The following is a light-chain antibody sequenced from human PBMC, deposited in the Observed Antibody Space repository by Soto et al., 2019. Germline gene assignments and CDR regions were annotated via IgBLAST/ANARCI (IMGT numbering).Light chain of an antibody. V-gene: IGLV3-21*02. CDR1: NIGGKS. Sequence: SYELTQTSSVSVAPGQTARISCGGNNIGGKSVHWYQQKPGQAPVVVVYDDSDRPSGIPERFSGSNSGNTATLTISRVEAGDEADHHCQVWDDKSDNPVFGNGTKVTV. CDR3: QVWDDKSDNPV. J-gene: IGLJ1*01. CDR2: DDS.